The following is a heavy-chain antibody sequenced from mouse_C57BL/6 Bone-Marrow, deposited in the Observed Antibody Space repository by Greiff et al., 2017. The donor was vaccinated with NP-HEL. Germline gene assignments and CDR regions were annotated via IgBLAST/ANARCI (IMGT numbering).Heavy chain of an antibody. CDR2: IITYYGAA. J-gene: IGHJ3*01. D-gene: IGHD1-1*01. V-gene: IGHV1-67*01. Sequence: QVQLQPSGPELVRPGVSVKISCKCSGSTFTDSAMHWVKQSHAKSLAWIGVIITYYGAASSNQTFKDKATMTVDKSSSTAYMELARLTSEDSAVYYCARRRYGSSYAWVAYWGQGTLVTVSA. CDR1: GSTFTDSA. CDR3: ARRRYGSSYAWVAY.